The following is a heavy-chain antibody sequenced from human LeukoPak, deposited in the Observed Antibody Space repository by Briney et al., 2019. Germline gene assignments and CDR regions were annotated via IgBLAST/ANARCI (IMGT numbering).Heavy chain of an antibody. J-gene: IGHJ3*02. CDR1: GYTFTSYY. CDR2: INPSGGST. CDR3: ARDLTNPGAMIVVVGGAFDI. D-gene: IGHD3-22*01. V-gene: IGHV1-46*01. Sequence: ASVKVSCKASGYTFTSYYMHWVRQAPGQGLEWMGIINPSGGSTSYAQKFQGRVTMTRDTSTSTVYMELSSLRSEDTAVYYCARDLTNPGAMIVVVGGAFDIWGQGTMVTVSS.